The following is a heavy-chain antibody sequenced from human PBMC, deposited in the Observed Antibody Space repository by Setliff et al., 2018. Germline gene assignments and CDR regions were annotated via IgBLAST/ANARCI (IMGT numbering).Heavy chain of an antibody. CDR3: ARDPHYDPTYSLPGHAFDF. Sequence: SETLSLTCSVSSGSMRNYYWGWIRQSPVKGLEWIGSLFDGGSAYYSPSLKSRASISLDASKNQFALKLTSATAADTAVYYCARDPHYDPTYSLPGHAFDFWGQGIMVTVSS. V-gene: IGHV4-38-2*02. D-gene: IGHD3-22*01. J-gene: IGHJ3*01. CDR2: LFDGGSA. CDR1: SGSMRNYY.